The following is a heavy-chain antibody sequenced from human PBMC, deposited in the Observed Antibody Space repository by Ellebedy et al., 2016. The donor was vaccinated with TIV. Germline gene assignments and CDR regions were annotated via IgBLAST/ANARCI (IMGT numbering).Heavy chain of an antibody. CDR3: TTLGGFDY. CDR2: IKSKTDGDIT. CDR1: GFTLNIAW. D-gene: IGHD2-15*01. J-gene: IGHJ4*02. Sequence: GESLKISCAASGFTLNIAWMRWVRQAPGKGLEWVDRIKSKTDGDITDYAAPVKGRFSISRDDSKNTLYLQMNSLKTEDTAVYYCTTLGGFDYWGQGTLVTVSS. V-gene: IGHV3-15*01.